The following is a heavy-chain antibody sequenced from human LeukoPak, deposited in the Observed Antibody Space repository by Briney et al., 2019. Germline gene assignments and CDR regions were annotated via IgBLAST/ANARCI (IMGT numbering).Heavy chain of an antibody. CDR2: ISYDGSTE. CDR1: GFTFSSYG. D-gene: IGHD2-15*01. J-gene: IGHJ3*02. CDR3: AKGVSYCSGGSCHSRGAFDI. V-gene: IGHV3-30*18. Sequence: GGSLRLSCAASGFTFSSYGMHWVRQAPGKGLEWVAGISYDGSTEYYADPVRGRFTISRDNSKNTLYLQMISLRAEDTAVYYCAKGVSYCSGGSCHSRGAFDIWGQGTMVTVSS.